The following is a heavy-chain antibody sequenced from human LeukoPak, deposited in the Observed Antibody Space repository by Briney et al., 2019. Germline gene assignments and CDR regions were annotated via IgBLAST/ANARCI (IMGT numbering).Heavy chain of an antibody. CDR3: ARVSPKGYYDSSGYYTY. CDR2: INPNSGGT. J-gene: IGHJ4*02. D-gene: IGHD3-22*01. Sequence: ASVKVSCKASGYTFTGYYMHWLRQVPGQGLEWMGRINPNSGGTNYAQKFQGRVTMTRDTSISTAYMELSRLRSDDTAVYYCARVSPKGYYDSSGYYTYWGQGTLVTVSS. V-gene: IGHV1-2*06. CDR1: GYTFTGYY.